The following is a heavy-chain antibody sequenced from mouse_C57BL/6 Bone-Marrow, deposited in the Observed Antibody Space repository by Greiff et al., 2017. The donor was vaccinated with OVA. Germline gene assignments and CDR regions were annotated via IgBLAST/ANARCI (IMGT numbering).Heavy chain of an antibody. Sequence: QVQLQQSGAELVRPGTSVKVSCKASGYAFTNYLIEWVKQRPGKGLEWIGVINPGSGGTNYNEKFKGKATLTADKSSSTAYMQLSSLTSEDSAVYFCARSDGFYAMDYWGQGTSVTVSS. D-gene: IGHD2-3*01. CDR2: INPGSGGT. V-gene: IGHV1-54*01. CDR1: GYAFTNYL. CDR3: ARSDGFYAMDY. J-gene: IGHJ4*01.